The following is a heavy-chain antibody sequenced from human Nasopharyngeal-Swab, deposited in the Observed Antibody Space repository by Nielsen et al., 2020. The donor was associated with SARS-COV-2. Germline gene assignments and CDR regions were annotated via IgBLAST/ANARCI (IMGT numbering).Heavy chain of an antibody. CDR2: IIPTFGTA. V-gene: IGHV1-69*06. D-gene: IGHD3-22*01. J-gene: IGHJ3*02. CDR3: ARAYYYDSSGYWDAFDI. Sequence: WVRQAPGQGLEWMGGIIPTFGTANYAQEFQGRVTITADKSTSTAYMELSSLRSEDTAVYYCARAYYYDSSGYWDAFDIWGQGTMVTVSS.